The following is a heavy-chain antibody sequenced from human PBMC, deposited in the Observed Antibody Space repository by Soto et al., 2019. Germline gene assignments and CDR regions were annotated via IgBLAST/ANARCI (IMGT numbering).Heavy chain of an antibody. J-gene: IGHJ6*02. D-gene: IGHD5-18*01. Sequence: PGESLKISCKGSGYSFTSYWIGWVRQMPGKGLEWMGIIYPGDSDTRYSPSFQGQVTISADKSISTAYLQWSSLKASDTAMYYCARLQSRQLWLNAAGMFSYYYYGMDVWGQGTTVTVSS. CDR2: IYPGDSDT. CDR1: GYSFTSYW. V-gene: IGHV5-51*01. CDR3: ARLQSRQLWLNAAGMFSYYYYGMDV.